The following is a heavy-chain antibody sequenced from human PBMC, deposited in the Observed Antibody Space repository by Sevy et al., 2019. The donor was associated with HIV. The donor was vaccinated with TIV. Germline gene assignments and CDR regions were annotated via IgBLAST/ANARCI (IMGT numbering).Heavy chain of an antibody. CDR2: ISGSGGST. J-gene: IGHJ6*02. Sequence: GGSLRLSCAASGFTFSSYAMSWVRQAPGKGLEWVSAISGSGGSTYYADSVKGRFTISRDNSKNTRYLQMNSLRAEDTAVYYCARGLLWFGELLNYYYGMDVWGQGTTVTVSS. V-gene: IGHV3-23*01. D-gene: IGHD3-10*01. CDR3: ARGLLWFGELLNYYYGMDV. CDR1: GFTFSSYA.